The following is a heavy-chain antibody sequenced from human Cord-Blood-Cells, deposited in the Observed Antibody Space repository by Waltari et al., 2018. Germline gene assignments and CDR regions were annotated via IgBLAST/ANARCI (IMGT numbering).Heavy chain of an antibody. CDR3: ARSKLVWFDP. V-gene: IGHV4-39*01. CDR1: GGSISSSSYY. Sequence: QLQLQESGPGLVKPSETLSLTCTVSGGSISSSSYYWGWIRQPPGKGLEWIGSIYYSGSTYYNPSLKSRVTISVDTSKNQFSLKLSSVTATDTAVYYCARSKLVWFDPWGHGTLVTVSS. J-gene: IGHJ5*02. CDR2: IYYSGST. D-gene: IGHD6-6*01.